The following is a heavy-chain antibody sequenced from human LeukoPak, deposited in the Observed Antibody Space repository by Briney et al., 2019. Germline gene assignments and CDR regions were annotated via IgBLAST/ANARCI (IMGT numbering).Heavy chain of an antibody. V-gene: IGHV1-2*02. CDR2: LNPNSGGT. CDR1: GYTFTRYY. CDR3: ARAAMVRGVDYFDY. D-gene: IGHD3-10*01. J-gene: IGHJ4*02. Sequence: ASVKVSCKASGYTFTRYYMHWVRPAPGQGREWMGWLNPNSGGTKFAQSFQGRVTMTRDTSISTAYMELSNLRSDDTAVYYCARAAMVRGVDYFDYWGQGTLDTVSS.